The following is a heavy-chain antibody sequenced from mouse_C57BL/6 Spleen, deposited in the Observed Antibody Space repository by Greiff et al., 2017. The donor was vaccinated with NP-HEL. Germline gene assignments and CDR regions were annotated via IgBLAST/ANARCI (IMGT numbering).Heavy chain of an antibody. CDR3: TRGSNFAWFAY. J-gene: IGHJ3*01. CDR1: GYTFTDYE. Sequence: VQLQESGAELVRPGASVTLSCKASGYTFTDYEMHWVKQTPVHGLEWIGAIDPETGGTAYTQKFKGKAILTADKSSSTAYMELRSLTSEDSAVYYCTRGSNFAWFAYWGQGTLVTVSA. CDR2: IDPETGGT. D-gene: IGHD2-5*01. V-gene: IGHV1-15*01.